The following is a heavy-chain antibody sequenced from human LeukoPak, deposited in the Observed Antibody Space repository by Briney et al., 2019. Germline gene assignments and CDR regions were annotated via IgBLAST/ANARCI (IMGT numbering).Heavy chain of an antibody. CDR1: GFTFSNYA. Sequence: GGSLRLSCAASGFTFSNYAMNWVRQAPGKGLEWVAVISYDGRNKYYADSVKGRFTISRGNSKNTLYLQMNSLRPEDTAVYYCARTSQTFDYWGQGTQVTVSS. V-gene: IGHV3-30*04. J-gene: IGHJ4*01. CDR2: ISYDGRNK. CDR3: ARTSQTFDY.